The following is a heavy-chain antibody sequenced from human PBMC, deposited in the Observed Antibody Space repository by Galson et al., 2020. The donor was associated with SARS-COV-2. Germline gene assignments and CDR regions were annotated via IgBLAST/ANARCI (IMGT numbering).Heavy chain of an antibody. CDR2: TYWDDDK. CDR3: AHRQTIEYSFDY. D-gene: IGHD1-26*01. CDR1: GFPPSTPGVG. Sequence: SGPPLIKPTHPLTLNCTLTGFPPSTPGVGVSWIRHPPGNPLEWLALTYWDDDKRYSPSLKSRLTITKDTSKNQVVLTMTNMDPVDTATYYCAHRQTIEYSFDYWGQETLVTVSS. J-gene: IGHJ4*02. V-gene: IGHV2-5*02.